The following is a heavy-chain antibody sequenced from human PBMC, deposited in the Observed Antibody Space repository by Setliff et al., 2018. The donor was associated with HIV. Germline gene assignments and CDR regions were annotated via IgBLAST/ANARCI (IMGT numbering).Heavy chain of an antibody. CDR2: IFHSGST. D-gene: IGHD2-15*01. Sequence: PSETLSLTCTVSGGSISTHHFWSWIRQPAGKGLEWIGSIFHSGSTYTSPSLRSRVTMSVDTSKNQFSLNLNSVTAADTAVYYCARWMTSRINRRHLRGGWFDPWGQGSLVTVSS. CDR1: GGSISTHH. J-gene: IGHJ5*02. CDR3: ARWMTSRINRRHLRGGWFDP. V-gene: IGHV4-4*07.